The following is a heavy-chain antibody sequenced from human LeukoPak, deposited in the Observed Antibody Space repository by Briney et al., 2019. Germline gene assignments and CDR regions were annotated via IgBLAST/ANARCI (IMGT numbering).Heavy chain of an antibody. CDR2: MNPNSGNT. V-gene: IGHV1-8*01. CDR3: AKAGILATMNADWFDP. CDR1: VYTFTIYD. J-gene: IGHJ5*02. D-gene: IGHD5-12*01. Sequence: ASVTVSYKPSVYTFTIYDINWVRQAAGQGGEGMGWMNPNSGNTVYAQKFHARLTMTRNTSIDTAYMELSSLRSDDTAVYYCAKAGILATMNADWFDPWGQGTLVTVSS.